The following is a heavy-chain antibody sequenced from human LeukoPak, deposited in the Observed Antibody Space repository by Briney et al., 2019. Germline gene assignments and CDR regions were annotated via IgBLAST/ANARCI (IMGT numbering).Heavy chain of an antibody. CDR1: GGSISSGGYY. D-gene: IGHD2-2*01. CDR2: IYYSGST. Sequence: SETLSLTCTVSGGSISSGGYYWSWIRQHPGKGLEGIGYIYYSGSTNYNPSLKSRVTISVDTSKNQFSLKLSSVTAADAAVYYSARYGVVVVPAARKVNWYFDLWGRGTLVTVSS. J-gene: IGHJ2*01. CDR3: ARYGVVVVPAARKVNWYFDL. V-gene: IGHV4-61*08.